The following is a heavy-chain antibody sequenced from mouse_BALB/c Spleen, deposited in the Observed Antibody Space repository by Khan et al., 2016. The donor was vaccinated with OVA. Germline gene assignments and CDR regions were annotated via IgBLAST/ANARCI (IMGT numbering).Heavy chain of an antibody. J-gene: IGHJ3*01. V-gene: IGHV1S137*01. CDR3: TRRGGGSVLAY. CDR2: ISTYYGDV. Sequence: QIQLVQSGAELVRPGVSVKISCKGSGYTFTDFTIHWVKQSHALSLEWIGVISTYYGDVTYNQKFKGKATMTVDKSSSTTYMELARLTSEDSAIYHWTRRGGGSVLAYWGQGTFVTVSA. CDR1: GYTFTDFT.